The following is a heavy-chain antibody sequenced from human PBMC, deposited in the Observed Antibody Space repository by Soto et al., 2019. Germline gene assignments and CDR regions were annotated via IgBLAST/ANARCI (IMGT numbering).Heavy chain of an antibody. CDR1: GYTLTELS. Sequence: ASVEVSCKVSGYTLTELSMHWVRQAPGKGLEWMGGFDPEDGETIYAQKFQGRVTMTEDTPTDTAYMELSSLRSEETAVYYSATLSNDCRNGPNTWFEPWGQGTLVTVSS. CDR3: ATLSNDCRNGPNTWFEP. J-gene: IGHJ5*02. CDR2: FDPEDGET. V-gene: IGHV1-24*01. D-gene: IGHD3-3*01.